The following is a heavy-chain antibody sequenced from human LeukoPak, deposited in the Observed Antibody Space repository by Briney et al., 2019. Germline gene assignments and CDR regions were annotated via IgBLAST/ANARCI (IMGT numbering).Heavy chain of an antibody. CDR1: GFTVSSYY. D-gene: IGHD7-27*01. Sequence: GGSLRLSCAASGFTVSSYYMNWVRQAPGKGLEWVSTITTSDGNTYYADSVKGRLTVSRDNSKNTLFLQMNSLRAEDTAVYYCAKDGGLWVSAHWGDSWGRGTLVTVSS. CDR2: ITTSDGNT. V-gene: IGHV3-23*01. J-gene: IGHJ4*02. CDR3: AKDGGLWVSAHWGDS.